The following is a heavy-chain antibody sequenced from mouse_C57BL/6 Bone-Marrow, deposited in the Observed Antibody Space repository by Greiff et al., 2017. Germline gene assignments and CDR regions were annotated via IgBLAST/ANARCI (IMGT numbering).Heavy chain of an antibody. CDR1: GFTFSDYG. Sequence: EVQVVESGGGLVKPGGSLKLSCAASGFTFSDYGMHWVRKAPEKGLEWVAYLGRGRSTIYYADTVKGRFTISRDNAKNTLFLHMTSLRSEDTAMYDCARRYYGSMDYYAIDYWGQGTSVTVSS. J-gene: IGHJ4*01. CDR3: ARRYYGSMDYYAIDY. V-gene: IGHV5-17*01. CDR2: LGRGRSTI. D-gene: IGHD1-1*01.